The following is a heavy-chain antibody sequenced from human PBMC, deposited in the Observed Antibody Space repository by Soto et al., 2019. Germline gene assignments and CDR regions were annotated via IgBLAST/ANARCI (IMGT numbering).Heavy chain of an antibody. J-gene: IGHJ4*02. Sequence: QITLNESVPTVVRPTETLTLTCRFSGFSLTTSGVGVCCVRPSPGTAPEWLALIYWDDDKRYSESLKSRLTITKDTSKSQVVLTVANLDPTDTATYYCADRVLRTVFGSVTTTEIYFDLWGQGTPVAVSS. D-gene: IGHD3-3*01. V-gene: IGHV2-5*02. CDR1: GFSLTTSGVG. CDR2: IYWDDDK. CDR3: ADRVLRTVFGSVTTTEIYFDL.